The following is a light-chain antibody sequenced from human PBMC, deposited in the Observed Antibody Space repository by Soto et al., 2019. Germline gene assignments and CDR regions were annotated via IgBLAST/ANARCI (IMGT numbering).Light chain of an antibody. Sequence: EIVLTQSPATLSSFPGDRVTLSCRASQDINTRLAWYQHRPGQAPRLLIYQTSLRADGIPARFSASGSGTDFTLTISDVQPEDFALSYCHQRQSWPRTFGQGTKVDI. CDR1: QDINTR. CDR3: HQRQSWPRT. CDR2: QTS. J-gene: IGKJ1*01. V-gene: IGKV3-11*01.